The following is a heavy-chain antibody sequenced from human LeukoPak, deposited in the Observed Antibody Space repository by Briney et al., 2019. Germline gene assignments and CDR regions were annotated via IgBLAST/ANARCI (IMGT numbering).Heavy chain of an antibody. CDR2: IYYSGST. V-gene: IGHV4-59*08. J-gene: IGHJ6*02. CDR3: ASSSSWMDYYYGMDA. D-gene: IGHD6-13*01. CDR1: GGSISSYY. Sequence: SETLSLTCTVSGGSISSYYWSWIRQPPGKGLEWIGYIYYSGSTNYNPSLKSRVTISVDTSKNQFSLKLSSVTAADTAVYYCASSSSWMDYYYGMDAWGQGTTVTVSS.